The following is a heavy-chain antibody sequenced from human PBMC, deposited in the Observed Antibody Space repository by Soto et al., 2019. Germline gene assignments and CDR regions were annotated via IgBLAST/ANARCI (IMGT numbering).Heavy chain of an antibody. J-gene: IGHJ2*01. CDR3: ARDGRIRRPDWYFDL. D-gene: IGHD2-15*01. CDR1: ALTSSSNE. Sequence: PGGSRRLPCPPFALTSSSNETNWARQAPGKGREWVSYISRSGSTIYYADSVKGRVTISRDNAKNSLYLQMNSLRAEDTAVYYCARDGRIRRPDWYFDLWGRGTLVTVSS. V-gene: IGHV3-48*03. CDR2: ISRSGSTI.